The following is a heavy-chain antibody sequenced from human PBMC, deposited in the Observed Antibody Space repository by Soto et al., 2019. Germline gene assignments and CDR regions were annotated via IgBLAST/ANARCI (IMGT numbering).Heavy chain of an antibody. J-gene: IGHJ4*02. V-gene: IGHV3-48*03. CDR3: ARDSRGGAARRPSFYY. CDR2: IGRSGETI. Sequence: GGSLRLSCVGSGFTFSSFEMNWVRQTPGKGLEWLSYIGRSGETIYYADSVKGRFTISRDNAKSSLFLQMTGLRDEDTGIYYCARDSRGGAARRPSFYYWGRGTLVTVSS. D-gene: IGHD6-6*01. CDR1: GFTFSSFE.